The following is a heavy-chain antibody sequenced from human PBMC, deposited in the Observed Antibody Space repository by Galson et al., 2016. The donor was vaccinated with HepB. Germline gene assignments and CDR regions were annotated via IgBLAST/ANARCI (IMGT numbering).Heavy chain of an antibody. Sequence: SLRLSCAASGFTVSSNYMSWVRQAPGKGLEWVSVIYSGGGTYYADSVKGRSTISRDNSKNTLYLQMNSQRAEDTAVYYCARDLPLLGWGQGTLVTVSS. CDR2: IYSGGGT. D-gene: IGHD2-15*01. CDR3: ARDLPLLG. CDR1: GFTVSSNY. V-gene: IGHV3-53*01. J-gene: IGHJ4*02.